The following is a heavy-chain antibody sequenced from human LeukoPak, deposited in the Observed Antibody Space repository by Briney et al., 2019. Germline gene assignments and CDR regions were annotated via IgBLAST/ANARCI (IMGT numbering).Heavy chain of an antibody. V-gene: IGHV1-18*01. Sequence: ASVKVSCKASGYTFTSYGISWVRQAPGQGLECMGWISAYNGNTNYAQKLQGRVTMTTDTSTSTAYMELRSLRSDDTAVYYCARWYYGDYESWFDPWGQGTLVTVSS. J-gene: IGHJ5*02. CDR3: ARWYYGDYESWFDP. CDR1: GYTFTSYG. CDR2: ISAYNGNT. D-gene: IGHD4-17*01.